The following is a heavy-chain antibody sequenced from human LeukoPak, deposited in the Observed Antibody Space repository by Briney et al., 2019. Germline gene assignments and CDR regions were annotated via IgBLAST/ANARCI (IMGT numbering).Heavy chain of an antibody. CDR1: GGSFSGYY. CDR2: INHSGST. D-gene: IGHD6-19*01. Sequence: SETLSLTCAVYGGSFSGYYWSWIRQPPGKGLEWIGEINHSGSTNYNSSLKSRVTISVDTSKNQFSLKLSSVTAADTAVYYCARAQKGGIGYSSGWFDYWGQGTLVTVSS. J-gene: IGHJ4*02. V-gene: IGHV4-34*01. CDR3: ARAQKGGIGYSSGWFDY.